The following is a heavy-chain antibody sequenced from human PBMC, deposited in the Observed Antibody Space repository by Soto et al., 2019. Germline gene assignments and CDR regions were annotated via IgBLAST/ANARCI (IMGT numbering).Heavy chain of an antibody. CDR3: ARDHNWSFDY. CDR1: GFTFADYS. V-gene: IGHV3-48*02. D-gene: IGHD1-20*01. Sequence: EAQLVGSGGGLVQPGGSLRLSCAAAGFTFADYSMNWVRQAPGKGLEWVSYIGRTRKYIDYADSVKGRFTISRDGAKNSVLLQMNSLRDEDTAVYYCARDHNWSFDYWGQGIPVTVSS. CDR2: IGRTRKYI. J-gene: IGHJ4*02.